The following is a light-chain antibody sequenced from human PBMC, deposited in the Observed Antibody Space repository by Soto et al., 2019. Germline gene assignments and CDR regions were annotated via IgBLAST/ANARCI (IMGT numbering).Light chain of an antibody. CDR2: EVS. CDR3: SSYTSSSTLGV. V-gene: IGLV2-14*01. J-gene: IGLJ3*02. Sequence: QSALTQPASVSGSPGQSITISCTGTSSDVGGYNYVSWYQQHPGKAPKLMIYEVSNRPSGVSHRFSGSKSGNTASLTISGLQAEDEADYYCSSYTSSSTLGVFGGGTKLNVL. CDR1: SSDVGGYNY.